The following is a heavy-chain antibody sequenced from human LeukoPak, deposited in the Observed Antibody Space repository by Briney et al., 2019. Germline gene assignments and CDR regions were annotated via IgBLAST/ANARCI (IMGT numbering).Heavy chain of an antibody. J-gene: IGHJ4*02. D-gene: IGHD3-3*01. V-gene: IGHV3-30-3*01. Sequence: GGSQRLSCAASGFTFSSYAMHWVRQAPGKGREWGAVISYDGSNKYYADSVKGRFTISRDNSKNTLYLQMNSLRAEDTAVYYCARGIGVLRFLEWLFPLDYWGQGTLVTVSS. CDR1: GFTFSSYA. CDR3: ARGIGVLRFLEWLFPLDY. CDR2: ISYDGSNK.